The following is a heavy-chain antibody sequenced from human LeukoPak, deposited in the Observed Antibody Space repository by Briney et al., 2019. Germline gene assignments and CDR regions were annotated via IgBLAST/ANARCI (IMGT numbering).Heavy chain of an antibody. J-gene: IGHJ4*02. CDR3: AKVSDRDSSGYYWGFEY. CDR2: IYYSGST. D-gene: IGHD3-22*01. CDR1: GGSISSYY. V-gene: IGHV4-59*08. Sequence: RPSETLSLTCNVSGGSISSYYWSWIRQPPGKGLECIGYIYYSGSTNYNPSLKSRVTISVDTSRNQFSLKLTSVTAADTAVYYCAKVSDRDSSGYYWGFEYWGQGTLVTVSS.